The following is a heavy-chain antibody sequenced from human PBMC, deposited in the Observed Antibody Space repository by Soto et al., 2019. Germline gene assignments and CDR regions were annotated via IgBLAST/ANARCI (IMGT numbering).Heavy chain of an antibody. Sequence: GGSLRLSCAASGFTVSRNYVSWVRQAPGKGLAWVSLSYSGGTTDYADSVKGRFTISRDNSKSTLYLQVNSLRAEDTAVYYCARANFGVIFTSGMDVWGQGTTVTVSS. J-gene: IGHJ6*02. CDR3: ARANFGVIFTSGMDV. CDR1: GFTVSRNY. CDR2: SYSGGTT. D-gene: IGHD3-3*01. V-gene: IGHV3-53*05.